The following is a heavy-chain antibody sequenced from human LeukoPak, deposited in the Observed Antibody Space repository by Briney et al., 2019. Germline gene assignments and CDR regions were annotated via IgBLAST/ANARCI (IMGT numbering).Heavy chain of an antibody. Sequence: ASVKVSCKASGYTFTGYYMHWVRQAPGQGLEWMGWINPNSGSTNYAQKFQGRVTMTRDTSISTAYMELSRLRSDDTAVYYCARGSYYDILTGYYYYYYGMDVWGQGTTVTVSS. CDR2: INPNSGST. D-gene: IGHD3-9*01. J-gene: IGHJ6*02. V-gene: IGHV1-2*02. CDR1: GYTFTGYY. CDR3: ARGSYYDILTGYYYYYYGMDV.